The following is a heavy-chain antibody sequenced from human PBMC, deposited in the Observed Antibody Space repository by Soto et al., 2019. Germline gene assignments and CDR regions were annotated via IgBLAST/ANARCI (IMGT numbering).Heavy chain of an antibody. D-gene: IGHD3-22*01. J-gene: IGHJ6*02. CDR2: IYSDGNT. V-gene: IGHV3-53*04. CDR1: GFTVSSNY. Sequence: EVQLVESGGGLVQPGGSLRLSCAASGFTVSSNYMSWVRQAPGKGLEWVSVIYSDGNTYYADSVKGRFTISRHNSKNTLYLQMNSLRAEDTAVYYCARDPYYDSSGYLASNGMDVWGQGTTVTVS. CDR3: ARDPYYDSSGYLASNGMDV.